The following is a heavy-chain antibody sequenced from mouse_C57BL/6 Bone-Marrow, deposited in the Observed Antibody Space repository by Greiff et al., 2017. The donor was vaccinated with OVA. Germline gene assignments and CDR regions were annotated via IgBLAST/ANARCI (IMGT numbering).Heavy chain of an antibody. Sequence: VQLQESGSELRSPGSSVKLSCKDFDSEVFPIAYMSWVRQQPGHGFEWIGGILPSIGRTIYGEKFEDNATLDADTLSNTAYFELNSLTSEDSAIYYCAMSYGSSPYAMDYWGQGTSVTVSS. D-gene: IGHD1-1*01. CDR2: ILPSIGRT. V-gene: IGHV15-2*01. CDR3: AMSYGSSPYAMDY. CDR1: DSEVFPIAY. J-gene: IGHJ4*01.